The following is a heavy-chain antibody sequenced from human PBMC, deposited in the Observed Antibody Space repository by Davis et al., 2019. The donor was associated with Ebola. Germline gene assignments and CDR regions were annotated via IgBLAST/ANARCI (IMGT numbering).Heavy chain of an antibody. CDR1: GGSISSSN. V-gene: IGHV3-48*03. D-gene: IGHD5-18*01. CDR2: ISGRASTI. J-gene: IGHJ6*02. Sequence: LSLTCAVSGGSISSSNWWSWVRQAPGKGLEWVAYISGRASTIYYADSVQGRFTVSRDNAKKSLYLQMSSLRADDTAVYYCATDSGHGYDRHGMDVWGQGTTVTVSS. CDR3: ATDSGHGYDRHGMDV.